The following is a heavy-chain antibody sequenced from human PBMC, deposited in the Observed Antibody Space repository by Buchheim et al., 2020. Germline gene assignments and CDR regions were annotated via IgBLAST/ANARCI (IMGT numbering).Heavy chain of an antibody. CDR1: GFIFSDYS. CDR3: AREWGIAVAVYFDY. J-gene: IGHJ4*02. CDR2: IKQDGSEK. Sequence: VQLVESGGGVVQPGRSLRLSCAASGFIFSDYSVHWVRQAPGKGLEWVANIKQDGSEKYYVDSVKGRFTISRDNAKNSLYLQMNSLRAEDTAVYYCAREWGIAVAVYFDYWGQGTL. V-gene: IGHV3-7*01. D-gene: IGHD6-19*01.